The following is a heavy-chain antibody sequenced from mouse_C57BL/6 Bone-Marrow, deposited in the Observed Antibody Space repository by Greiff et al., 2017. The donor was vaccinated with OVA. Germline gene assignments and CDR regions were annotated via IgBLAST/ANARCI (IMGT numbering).Heavy chain of an antibody. CDR2: ISSGGDYI. CDR3: TRDRGITTVGANWYFDV. CDR1: GFTFSSYA. J-gene: IGHJ1*03. D-gene: IGHD1-1*01. Sequence: EVHLVESGEGLVKPGGSLKLSCAASGFTFSSYAMSWVRQTPEKRLEWVAYISSGGDYIYYADTVKGRFTISRDNASNNLYLQMSSLKSEHTAMYYCTRDRGITTVGANWYFDVWGTGTTVTVSS. V-gene: IGHV5-9-1*02.